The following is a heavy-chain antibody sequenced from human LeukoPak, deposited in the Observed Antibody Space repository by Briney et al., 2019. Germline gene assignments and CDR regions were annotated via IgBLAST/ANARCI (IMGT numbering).Heavy chain of an antibody. CDR3: ARGRDSGFDY. J-gene: IGHJ4*02. CDR1: GGSFSGYY. CDR2: INHSGST. D-gene: IGHD3-22*01. V-gene: IGHV4-34*01. Sequence: SETLSLTCAVYGGSFSGYYWSWIRQPPGKGLEWIGEINHSGSTNYNPSLKSRVTISVDTSKNQFSLKLSSVTAADTAVYYCARGRDSGFDYWGQGTLVTVSS.